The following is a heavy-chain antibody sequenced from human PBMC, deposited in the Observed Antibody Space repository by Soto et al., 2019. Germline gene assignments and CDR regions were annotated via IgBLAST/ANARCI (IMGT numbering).Heavy chain of an antibody. Sequence: SETLSLTCSVSGGSISKSYWSWIRKTAGKGLEWMGRVYATGTTDYNPSLRSRVAMSVDISRKTFSLRLISVTAADTGMYYCVRDGSKTLRDWFDPWGQGKLVTVSS. D-gene: IGHD3-10*01. CDR3: VRDGSKTLRDWFDP. J-gene: IGHJ5*02. CDR2: VYATGTT. V-gene: IGHV4-4*07. CDR1: GGSISKSY.